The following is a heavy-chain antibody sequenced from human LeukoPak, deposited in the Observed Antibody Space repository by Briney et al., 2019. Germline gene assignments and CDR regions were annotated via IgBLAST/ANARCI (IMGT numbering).Heavy chain of an antibody. CDR1: GFTFSSYE. Sequence: GGSLRLSCAASGFTFSSYEMNWVRQAPGKGLEWVSYISSSGSTIYYADSVKGRFTISRDNAKNSLYLQMNSLRAEDTAVYYCARNYPRSPFDYWGQGTLVTVSS. V-gene: IGHV3-48*03. CDR2: ISSSGSTI. CDR3: ARNYPRSPFDY. D-gene: IGHD5-24*01. J-gene: IGHJ4*02.